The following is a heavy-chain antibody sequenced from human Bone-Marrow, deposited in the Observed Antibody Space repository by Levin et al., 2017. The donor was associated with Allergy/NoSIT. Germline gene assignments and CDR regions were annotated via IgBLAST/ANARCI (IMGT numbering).Heavy chain of an antibody. CDR2: INHSGST. D-gene: IGHD3-10*01. Sequence: PSETLSLTCAVYGGSFSGYYWSWIRQPPGKGLEWIGEINHSGSTNYNPSLKSRVTISVDTSKNQFSLKLSSVTAADTAVYYCARAGLGVRGWSNWGQGTLVTVSS. CDR1: GGSFSGYY. CDR3: ARAGLGVRGWSN. J-gene: IGHJ4*02. V-gene: IGHV4-34*01.